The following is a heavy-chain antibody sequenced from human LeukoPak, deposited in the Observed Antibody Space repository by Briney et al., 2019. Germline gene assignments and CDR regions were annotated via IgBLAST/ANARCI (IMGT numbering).Heavy chain of an antibody. J-gene: IGHJ4*02. CDR3: ARGRKRYFDWLLYTPTVPFDY. Sequence: ASVKVSCKASGYTFTGYYMHWVRQAPGQGLEWMGSINPNSGGTNYAQKFQGRVTMTRDTSISTAYMELSRLRSDDTDVYYCARGRKRYFDWLLYTPTVPFDYWGQGTLVTVSS. V-gene: IGHV1-2*02. CDR1: GYTFTGYY. D-gene: IGHD3-9*01. CDR2: INPNSGGT.